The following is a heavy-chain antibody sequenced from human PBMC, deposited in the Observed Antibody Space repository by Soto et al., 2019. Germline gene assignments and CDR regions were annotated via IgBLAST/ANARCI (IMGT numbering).Heavy chain of an antibody. CDR2: VYYTGST. CDR1: GGSISGSY. CDR3: ARSVAVPGAHIDY. D-gene: IGHD6-19*01. V-gene: IGHV4-59*01. J-gene: IGHJ4*02. Sequence: SETLSLTCSVSGGSISGSYWSWIRQSPGKGLEWLGYVYYTGSTNYSPSLRSRVSISVDTSKNEFSLRLSSVTAADTAVYFCARSVAVPGAHIDYWGQGTQVTVCS.